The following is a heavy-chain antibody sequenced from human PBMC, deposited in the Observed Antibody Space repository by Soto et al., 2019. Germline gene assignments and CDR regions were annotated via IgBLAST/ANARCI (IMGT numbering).Heavy chain of an antibody. CDR3: ARGFWTPAGYFDY. CDR1: GGSISSGDYY. J-gene: IGHJ4*02. D-gene: IGHD3-3*01. CDR2: IYYSGST. Sequence: PSETLSLTCTVSGGSISSGDYYWSWIRQPPGKGLEWIGYIYYSGSTYYNPSLKSRVTISVDTSKNQFSLKLSSVTAADTAVYYCARGFWTPAGYFDYRGKGTLVTVSS. V-gene: IGHV4-30-4*01.